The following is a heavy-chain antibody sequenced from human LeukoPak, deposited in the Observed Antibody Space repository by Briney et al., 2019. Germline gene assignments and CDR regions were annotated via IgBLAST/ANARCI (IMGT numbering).Heavy chain of an antibody. V-gene: IGHV3-73*01. J-gene: IGHJ3*02. Sequence: AGGSLRLSCAASGFVFSGSAMHWVRQASGKGPEWVGRTRSKGNNYATAYAASVKGRFTISRDDSKDTAYLQMNSLKTEDTAVYYCTRHETISHVFDIWGQGTMVTVSS. CDR3: TRHETISHVFDI. CDR2: TRSKGNNYAT. D-gene: IGHD3-3*01. CDR1: GFVFSGSA.